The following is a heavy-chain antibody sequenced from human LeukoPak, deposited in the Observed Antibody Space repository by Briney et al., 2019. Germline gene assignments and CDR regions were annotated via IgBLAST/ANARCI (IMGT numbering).Heavy chain of an antibody. J-gene: IGHJ4*02. CDR1: GGSISSSNYY. D-gene: IGHD3-22*01. V-gene: IGHV4-39*01. CDR3: ARRGGTYYYDSSGGVESGNFDY. Sequence: NVSETLSLTCTVSGGSISSSNYYWGWIRQPPGKGLEWIGSIYYSGRTYCNPSLKSRVTISVDTSKNQFSLKLSSVTAADTAVYYCARRGGTYYYDSSGGVESGNFDYWGQGTLVTVSS. CDR2: IYYSGRT.